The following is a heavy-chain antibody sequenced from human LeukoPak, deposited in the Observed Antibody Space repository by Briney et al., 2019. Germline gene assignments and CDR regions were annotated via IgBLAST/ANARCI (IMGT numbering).Heavy chain of an antibody. CDR3: ARASGYGDYDY. J-gene: IGHJ4*02. Sequence: GGSLRLSCAASGFTFSSYDMHWVRHATGKGLEWVSAIGTAGDPYYPGSVKGRFTISRENAKNSLYLQMNSLRAGDTAVYYCARASGYGDYDYWGQGTLVTVSS. D-gene: IGHD4-17*01. CDR2: IGTAGDP. CDR1: GFTFSSYD. V-gene: IGHV3-13*05.